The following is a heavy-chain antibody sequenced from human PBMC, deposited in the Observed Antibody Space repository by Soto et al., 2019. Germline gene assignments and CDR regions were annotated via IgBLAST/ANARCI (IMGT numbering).Heavy chain of an antibody. CDR2: IKPSGGST. CDR3: ARERVGATAAAFDI. Sequence: ASAKVSSEEPRYTFTSSFMHWVRQAPGQGLEWMGIIKPSGGSTSYAQKFQGRVTMTRDTSTSTVYMELSSLRSEDTAVYYCARERVGATAAAFDIWGQGTMVTVSS. V-gene: IGHV1-46*01. D-gene: IGHD1-26*01. J-gene: IGHJ3*02. CDR1: RYTFTSSF.